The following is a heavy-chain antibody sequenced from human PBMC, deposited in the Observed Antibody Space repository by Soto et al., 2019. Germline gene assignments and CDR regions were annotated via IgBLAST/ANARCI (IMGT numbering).Heavy chain of an antibody. J-gene: IGHJ6*02. Sequence: GGPVKVSCKASGGTFSTYAISWVRQAPGQGLEWMGGVIPIFGTSTYAQNFQGRVTITADESTSTAYMELSRLRSEDTAVYYCARVRVVGATRLYYHYGLDVWGQGTTVTVSS. D-gene: IGHD1-26*01. CDR1: GGTFSTYA. CDR3: ARVRVVGATRLYYHYGLDV. CDR2: VIPIFGTS. V-gene: IGHV1-69*13.